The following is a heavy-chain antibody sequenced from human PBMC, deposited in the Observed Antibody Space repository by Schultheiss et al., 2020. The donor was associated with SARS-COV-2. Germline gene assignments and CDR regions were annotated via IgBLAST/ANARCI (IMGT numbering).Heavy chain of an antibody. CDR1: GGSISSGGYY. D-gene: IGHD6-13*01. Sequence: SQTLSLTCTVSGGSISSGGYYWSWIRQPPGKGLEWIGEIYHSGSTYYNPSLKSRVTISVDTSKNQFSLKLSSVTAADTAVYYCARLMIAAAGDYGMDVWGQGTTVTVSS. J-gene: IGHJ6*02. V-gene: IGHV4-30-2*03. CDR2: IYHSGST. CDR3: ARLMIAAAGDYGMDV.